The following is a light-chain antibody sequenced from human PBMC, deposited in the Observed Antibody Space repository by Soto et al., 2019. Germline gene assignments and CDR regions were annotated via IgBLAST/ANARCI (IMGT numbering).Light chain of an antibody. CDR1: ASHLGGNP. V-gene: IGLV1-44*01. CDR3: AAWDDSLNAVV. J-gene: IGLJ2*01. Sequence: QSVLTQPPSVSGTPGQKVSISCSGSASHLGGNPVNWYQHLPGAAPKLLIYTNHQRPSGVPDRFSGSKSGTSASLAISGLRSEDEADFYCAAWDDSLNAVVFGGGTQLTVL. CDR2: TNH.